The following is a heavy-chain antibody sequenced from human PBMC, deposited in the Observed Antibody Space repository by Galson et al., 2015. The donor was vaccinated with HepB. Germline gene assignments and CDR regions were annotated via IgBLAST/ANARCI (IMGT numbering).Heavy chain of an antibody. CDR1: TRGAG. CDR3: AHRRSLISGLDY. J-gene: IGHJ4*02. V-gene: IGHV2-5*01. D-gene: IGHD6-25*01. Sequence: PALVKPTQTLTLTCTFNTRGAGVAWIRQPPGKALEWLALIYWNDGKRYSPSLKSRLTITKDTSKNQVVLTMTNMDPVDTATYYCAHRRSLISGLDYCGQGTLVTVSS. CDR2: IYWNDGK.